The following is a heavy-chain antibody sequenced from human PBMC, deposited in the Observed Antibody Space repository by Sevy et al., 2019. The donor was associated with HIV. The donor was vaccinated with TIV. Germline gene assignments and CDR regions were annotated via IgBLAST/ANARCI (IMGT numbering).Heavy chain of an antibody. CDR2: IYPGDSDT. CDR1: GYSFTSYW. Sequence: GESLKISCKGSGYSFTSYWIGWVRQMPGKGLGWMGLIYPGDSDTRYSPSFQGQVTISADKSISTAYLQWSSLKASDTAMYYCASSTGTERNYYGMDVWGQWTTVTVSS. V-gene: IGHV5-51*01. D-gene: IGHD1-1*01. J-gene: IGHJ6*02. CDR3: ASSTGTERNYYGMDV.